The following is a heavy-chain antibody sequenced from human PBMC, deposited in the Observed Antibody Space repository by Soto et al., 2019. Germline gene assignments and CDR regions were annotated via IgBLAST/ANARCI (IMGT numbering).Heavy chain of an antibody. CDR1: GFTFSSYA. Sequence: EVQVLESGGGLAQPGGSLRLSCAASGFTFSSYAMTWVRQAPGKGLEWVSGICGDDGSTYYADSVKGRFTISRDNSNNTLYLQMNSLRDEDTAVYYCAKNGGSTCYSGVDYWGQGTLVTVSS. CDR2: ICGDDGST. CDR3: AKNGGSTCYSGVDY. J-gene: IGHJ4*02. D-gene: IGHD2-15*01. V-gene: IGHV3-23*01.